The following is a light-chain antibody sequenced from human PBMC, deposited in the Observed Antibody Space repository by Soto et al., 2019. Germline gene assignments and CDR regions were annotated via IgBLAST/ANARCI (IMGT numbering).Light chain of an antibody. V-gene: IGLV2-23*02. CDR2: EVN. CDR1: SSDVGSYNY. J-gene: IGLJ1*01. Sequence: QSVLTQPPSPSGSPGQSVTISCTGTSSDVGSYNYVSWYQHHPGKAPQLMIYEVNKRPSGVSDRFSGSKSGNTASLTISGLQSEDETDYYCCSYAGSSTPFVFGTGTKVTVL. CDR3: CSYAGSSTPFV.